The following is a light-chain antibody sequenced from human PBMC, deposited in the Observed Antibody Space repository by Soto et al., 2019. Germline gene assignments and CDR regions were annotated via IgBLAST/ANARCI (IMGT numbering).Light chain of an antibody. V-gene: IGKV1-39*01. Sequence: DIQMTQSPSSLSASVGDRVTITCRASQTISTYLNWYQQKPGKAPRLLIYDASSLLSGVPSRFSGSGSGTDFTLPIASLPPEDFSTYYCQQSDSTPYTFGQGTKVEI. J-gene: IGKJ2*01. CDR3: QQSDSTPYT. CDR1: QTISTY. CDR2: DAS.